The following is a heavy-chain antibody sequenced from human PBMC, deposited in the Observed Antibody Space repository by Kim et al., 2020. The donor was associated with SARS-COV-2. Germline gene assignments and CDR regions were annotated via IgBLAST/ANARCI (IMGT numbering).Heavy chain of an antibody. D-gene: IGHD3-9*01. CDR2: INPSGGST. V-gene: IGHV1-46*01. J-gene: IGHJ6*02. Sequence: ASVKVSCKASGYTFTSYYMHWVRQAPGQGLEWFGIINPSGGSTSYAQKFQGRVTMTRDTSTSTVYMELSSLRSEDTAVYYCARGRRYYDILTGYYTDYGMDVWGQGTTVTVSS. CDR3: ARGRRYYDILTGYYTDYGMDV. CDR1: GYTFTSYY.